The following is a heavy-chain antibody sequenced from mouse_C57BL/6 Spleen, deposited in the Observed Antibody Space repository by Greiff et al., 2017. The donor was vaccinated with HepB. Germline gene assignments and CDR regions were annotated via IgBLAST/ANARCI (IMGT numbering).Heavy chain of an antibody. D-gene: IGHD3-2*02. J-gene: IGHJ4*01. CDR1: GYAFSSSW. V-gene: IGHV1-82*01. CDR3: APSGYGAMDY. CDR2: IYPGDGDT. Sequence: QVQLQQSGPELVKPGASVKISCKASGYAFSSSWMNWVKQRPGKGLEWIGRIYPGDGDTNYNGKFKGKATLTADKSSSTAYMQLSSLTSEDSAVYFCAPSGYGAMDYWGQGTSVTVSS.